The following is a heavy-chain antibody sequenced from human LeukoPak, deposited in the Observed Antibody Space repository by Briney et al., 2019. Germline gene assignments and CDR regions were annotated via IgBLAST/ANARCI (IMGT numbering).Heavy chain of an antibody. CDR3: ARDPGGVGATTYFDY. Sequence: ASVKVSCKVSGYTLTELSMHWVRQAPGQGLEWMGWISAYNGNTNYAQKLQGRVTMTTDTSTSTAYMELRSLRSDDTAVYYCARDPGGVGATTYFDYWGQGTLVTVSS. CDR2: ISAYNGNT. D-gene: IGHD1-26*01. V-gene: IGHV1-18*01. J-gene: IGHJ4*02. CDR1: GYTLTELS.